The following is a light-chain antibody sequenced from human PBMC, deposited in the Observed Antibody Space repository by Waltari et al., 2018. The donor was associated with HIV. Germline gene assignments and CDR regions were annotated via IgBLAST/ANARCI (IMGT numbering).Light chain of an antibody. CDR2: DLN. CDR1: SNDVGAYNY. V-gene: IGLV2-11*01. CDR3: CSSAGRYTFV. Sequence: QPPLTQSRSVSGSPGQSITISCTGTSNDVGAYNYVPWYQQHPGRAPKLLIFDLNRRPSGVPVRFSGSKSGNTASLTISGLQAEDEADYYCCSSAGRYTFVFGTGTKVTVL. J-gene: IGLJ1*01.